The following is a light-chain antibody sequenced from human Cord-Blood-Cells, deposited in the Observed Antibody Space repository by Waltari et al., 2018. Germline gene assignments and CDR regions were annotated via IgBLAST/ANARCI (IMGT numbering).Light chain of an antibody. CDR2: AAA. V-gene: IGKV1-39*01. J-gene: IGKJ1*01. CDR1: QSISSY. CDR3: QQSYSTLGT. Sequence: DIQITQSQSSLSASVGDRVTITCRASQSISSYLNWYQQKPGKAPKLLIYAAASLQSGVPSRFSGSGSGTDFTLTISSLQPEEFATYYCQQSYSTLGTFGQGTKVEIK.